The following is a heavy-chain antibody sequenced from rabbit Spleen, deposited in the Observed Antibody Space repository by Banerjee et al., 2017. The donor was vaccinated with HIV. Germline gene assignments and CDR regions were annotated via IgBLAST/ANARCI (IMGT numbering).Heavy chain of an antibody. D-gene: IGHD4-2*01. V-gene: IGHV1S40*01. CDR2: IAGSSSGFT. J-gene: IGHJ4*01. Sequence: QSLEESGGDLVKPGASLTLTCTASGFSFSTSDYICWVRQAPGKGLEWISCIAGSSSGFTYSATWAKGRFTISKPSSTTVTLQMTSLTAADTATYFCARDAAGREDFNLWGQGTLVTVS. CDR1: GFSFSTSDY. CDR3: ARDAAGREDFNL.